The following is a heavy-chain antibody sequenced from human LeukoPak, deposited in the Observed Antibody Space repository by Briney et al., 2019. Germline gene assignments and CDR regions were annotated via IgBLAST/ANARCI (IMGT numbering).Heavy chain of an antibody. CDR3: AKDRHVWGYSYGQTFDY. V-gene: IGHV3-30*02. CDR2: TRYDGSDK. D-gene: IGHD5-18*01. Sequence: PGGSLRLSCAASGFTFSSYGMHWVRQAPGKGLEWVAFTRYDGSDKYYVDSVKGRFTISRDNSKNTLYLQMNSLRAEDTAVYFCAKDRHVWGYSYGQTFDYWGQGTLVIVSS. CDR1: GFTFSSYG. J-gene: IGHJ4*02.